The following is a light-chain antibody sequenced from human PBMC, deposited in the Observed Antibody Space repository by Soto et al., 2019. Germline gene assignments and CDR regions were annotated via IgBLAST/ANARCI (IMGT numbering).Light chain of an antibody. J-gene: IGKJ5*01. V-gene: IGKV3-11*01. CDR3: QQRSNWLLT. CDR1: QSVSSY. Sequence: EIVLTQSPATLSLSPGERATLSCRASQSVSSYLAWYQQKPGQAPRLLIYDASNRATGIPARFSGGGSGIDFTLTISSLEPEDFAVYYCQQRSNWLLTFGQGTRLEIK. CDR2: DAS.